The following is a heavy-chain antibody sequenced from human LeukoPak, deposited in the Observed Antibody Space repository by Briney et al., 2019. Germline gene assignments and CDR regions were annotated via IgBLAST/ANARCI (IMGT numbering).Heavy chain of an antibody. CDR1: GFTFSSYA. D-gene: IGHD3-3*01. J-gene: IGHJ4*02. Sequence: GGSLRLSCAASGFTFSSYAMHWVRQAPGKGLEWVAVISYDGSNKYYADSVKGRFTISRDNAKNSLYLQMNSLRAEDTALYYCAGGHDFWSPFDYWGQGTLVTVSS. V-gene: IGHV3-30-3*01. CDR3: AGGHDFWSPFDY. CDR2: ISYDGSNK.